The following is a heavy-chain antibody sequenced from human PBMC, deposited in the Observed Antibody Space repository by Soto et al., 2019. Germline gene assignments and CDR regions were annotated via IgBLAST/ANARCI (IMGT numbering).Heavy chain of an antibody. Sequence: GGSLRLSCAASGFTVSNNYMSWVRQAPGKGLEWVSVIYSGGSTYYADSVKGRFTISRDNSKNTLYLQMNSLRAEDTAVYYCFGSTHYCSSTSCAPAIDYWGQGTLVTVSS. CDR3: FGSTHYCSSTSCAPAIDY. J-gene: IGHJ4*02. V-gene: IGHV3-66*01. CDR2: IYSGGST. CDR1: GFTVSNNY. D-gene: IGHD2-2*01.